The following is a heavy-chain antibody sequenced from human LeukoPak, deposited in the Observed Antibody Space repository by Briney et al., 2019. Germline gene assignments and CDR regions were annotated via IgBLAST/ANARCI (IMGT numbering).Heavy chain of an antibody. D-gene: IGHD3-10*01. CDR2: IYYSGIT. CDR3: ARDHGSY. V-gene: IGHV4-61*01. CDR1: GGSISSSSYY. J-gene: IGHJ4*02. Sequence: SETLSLTCTVSGGSISSSSYYWGWIRQPPGKGLEWIGYIYYSGITNYNPSLKSRVTISVDTSKNQFSLKVSSVTAADTAVYYCARDHGSYWGQGTLVTVSS.